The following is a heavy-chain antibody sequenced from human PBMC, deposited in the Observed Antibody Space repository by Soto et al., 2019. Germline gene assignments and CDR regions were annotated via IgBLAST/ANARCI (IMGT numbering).Heavy chain of an antibody. D-gene: IGHD3-9*01. V-gene: IGHV1-18*04. CDR1: GYTFTNYG. CDR2: ISTNVGNT. Sequence: ASVKVSCKASGYTFTNYGMSWVRQAPGQGLEWMGWISTNVGNTNYAQKFQGRVTMTTDTSSNTAYMELRSLRSDDTAVYSCAGGVRDIFVRSGVIDVWGQGTTVTVSS. J-gene: IGHJ6*02. CDR3: AGGVRDIFVRSGVIDV.